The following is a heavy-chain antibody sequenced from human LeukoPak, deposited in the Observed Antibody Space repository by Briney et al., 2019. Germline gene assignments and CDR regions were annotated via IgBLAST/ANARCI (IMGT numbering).Heavy chain of an antibody. Sequence: GGSLRLSCAASGFTFSGSAMHWVRQASGKGLEWVGRIRSKANSYATAYAASVKGRFTISRDDSKNTAYLQMNSLKTEDTAVYYCTRSRTCSGGSCYLWTYYYYYYMDVWGKGTTVTVSS. V-gene: IGHV3-73*01. CDR2: IRSKANSYAT. J-gene: IGHJ6*03. D-gene: IGHD2-15*01. CDR3: TRSRTCSGGSCYLWTYYYYYYMDV. CDR1: GFTFSGSA.